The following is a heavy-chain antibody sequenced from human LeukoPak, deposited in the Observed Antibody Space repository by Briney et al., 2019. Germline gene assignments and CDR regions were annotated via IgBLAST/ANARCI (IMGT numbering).Heavy chain of an antibody. Sequence: PGGSLRLSCAASGFTFSSYGMHWVRQAPGKGLEWVAFIRYDGNNKYYADSVKGRFTISRDNSKNTLYLQINSLRGEDTAVYYCAKDQSEAVNGLIDYWGQGTLVTVSS. J-gene: IGHJ4*02. D-gene: IGHD6-13*01. CDR1: GFTFSSYG. CDR3: AKDQSEAVNGLIDY. CDR2: IRYDGNNK. V-gene: IGHV3-30*02.